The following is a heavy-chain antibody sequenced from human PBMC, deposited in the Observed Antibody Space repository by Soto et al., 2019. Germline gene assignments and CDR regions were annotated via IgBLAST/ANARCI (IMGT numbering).Heavy chain of an antibody. D-gene: IGHD4-17*01. CDR1: GFTFSSYA. Sequence: GGSLRLSCAASGFTFSSYAMSWVRQAPGKGLEWVSAISGSGGSTYYADSVKGRFTISRDNSKNTLYLQMNSLRAEDTAVYYCATNETPGHLAYGDYDPDYYYYYGMDVWGQGTTVTVSS. J-gene: IGHJ6*02. CDR2: ISGSGGST. V-gene: IGHV3-23*01. CDR3: ATNETPGHLAYGDYDPDYYYYYGMDV.